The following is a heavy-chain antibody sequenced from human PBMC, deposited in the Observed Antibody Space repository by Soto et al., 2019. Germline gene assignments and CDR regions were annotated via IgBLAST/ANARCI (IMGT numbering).Heavy chain of an antibody. V-gene: IGHV4-59*01. CDR2: IYYSGST. CDR1: GGSISSYY. J-gene: IGHJ5*02. Sequence: SETLSLTCTVSGGSISSYYWSWIRQPPGKGLEWIGYIYYSGSTNYNPSLKSRVTISVDTSKNQFSLKLSSVTAADTAVYYCARAISAQYSSSYNWFDPWGQGTPVTVSS. CDR3: ARAISAQYSSSYNWFDP. D-gene: IGHD6-6*01.